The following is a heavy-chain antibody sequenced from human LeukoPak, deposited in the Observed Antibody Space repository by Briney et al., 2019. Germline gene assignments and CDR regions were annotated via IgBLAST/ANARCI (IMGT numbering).Heavy chain of an antibody. CDR2: INPNSGGT. D-gene: IGHD2-2*01. Sequence: ASVKVSCKASGYTFTGYYMHWVRQAPGQGLEWMGWINPNSGGTNYVQKFHGRVTMTRDTSISTAYMELSRLRSDDTAVYYCARDLGEYQLLYWFDPWGQGTLVTVSS. V-gene: IGHV1-2*02. J-gene: IGHJ5*02. CDR1: GYTFTGYY. CDR3: ARDLGEYQLLYWFDP.